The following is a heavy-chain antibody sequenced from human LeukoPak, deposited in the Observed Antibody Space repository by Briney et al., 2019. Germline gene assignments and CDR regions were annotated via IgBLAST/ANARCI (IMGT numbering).Heavy chain of an antibody. CDR3: ARHGLYSSGRDGAFDI. D-gene: IGHD6-19*01. J-gene: IGHJ3*02. Sequence: SETLSPTCTVSGGSISSYYWSWIRQPPGKGLEWIGYIYYSGSTNYNPSLKSRVTISVDTSKNQFSLKLSSVTAADTAVYYCARHGLYSSGRDGAFDIWGQGTMVTVSS. CDR2: IYYSGST. CDR1: GGSISSYY. V-gene: IGHV4-59*08.